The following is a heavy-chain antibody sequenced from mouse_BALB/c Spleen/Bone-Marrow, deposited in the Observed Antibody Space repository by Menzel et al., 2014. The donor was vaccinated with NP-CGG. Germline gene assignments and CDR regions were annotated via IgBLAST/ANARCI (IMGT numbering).Heavy chain of an antibody. CDR1: GYTFTTYT. CDR2: INPSSGYT. J-gene: IGHJ4*01. D-gene: IGHD2-1*01. CDR3: ARAYGNYDAMDY. Sequence: VQLQQSGAELARPGASVKMSCRASGYTFTTYTMHWVKQRPGQGLEWIGYINPSSGYTYYNQKFKDKATLTADKSSSAAYLQLSSLTSEDSAVYYRARAYGNYDAMDYWGQGTSVTVSS. V-gene: IGHV1-4*01.